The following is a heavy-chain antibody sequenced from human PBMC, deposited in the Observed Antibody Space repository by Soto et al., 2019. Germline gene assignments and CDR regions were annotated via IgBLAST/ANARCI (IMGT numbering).Heavy chain of an antibody. CDR1: GGTFSSYA. CDR3: ARDHASHYYDSSGTYGMDV. V-gene: IGHV1-69*13. CDR2: IIPIFGTA. Sequence: ASVKVSCKASGGTFSSYAISWVRQAPGEGLEWMGGIIPIFGTANYAQKFQGRVTITADESTSTAYMELSSLRSEDTAVYYCARDHASHYYDSSGTYGMDVWGQGTTVTVS. D-gene: IGHD3-22*01. J-gene: IGHJ6*02.